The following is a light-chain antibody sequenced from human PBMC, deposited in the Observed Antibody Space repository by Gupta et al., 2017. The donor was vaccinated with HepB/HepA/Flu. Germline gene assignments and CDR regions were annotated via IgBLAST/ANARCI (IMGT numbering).Light chain of an antibody. Sequence: QSALTQPASVSASPGQSITLSCTGTSSDVGGYNYVSWYQQHPVKAPKLMIYDVSNRPSGVSNRFSGSKSGNTASLTISGLQAEDEADYYCSSYTSTTTWVFGGGTKLTVL. CDR2: DVS. CDR3: SSYTSTTTWV. CDR1: SSDVGGYNY. V-gene: IGLV2-14*03. J-gene: IGLJ3*02.